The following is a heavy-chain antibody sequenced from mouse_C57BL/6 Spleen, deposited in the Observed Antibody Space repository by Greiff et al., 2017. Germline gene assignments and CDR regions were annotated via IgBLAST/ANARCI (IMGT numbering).Heavy chain of an antibody. D-gene: IGHD2-4*01. Sequence: VHLVESGPGLVAPSQSLSITCTVSGFSLTSYAISWVRQPPGKGLEWLGVIWTGGGTNSNSALKSSLSISKDNSKSQVFLKMNSLQNDDTARYYCARNLRDYDGGYAMDYWGQGTSVTVSS. V-gene: IGHV2-9-1*01. J-gene: IGHJ4*01. CDR3: ARNLRDYDGGYAMDY. CDR1: GFSLTSYA. CDR2: IWTGGGT.